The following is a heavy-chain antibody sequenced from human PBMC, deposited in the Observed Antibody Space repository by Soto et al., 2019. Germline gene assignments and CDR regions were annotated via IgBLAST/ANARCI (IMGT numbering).Heavy chain of an antibody. V-gene: IGHV1-18*01. Sequence: QGQLVQSGAEVKKPGASVKISCKASGYTFTSHGITLGRQAPEQGLEWTGWISAYKGRTDYAQRVQGRVTTTTDTSTSTAYMEVRTLTPDDTDVYYCARGVINDTFDIWGQGTMVTVSS. J-gene: IGHJ3*02. CDR3: ARGVINDTFDI. CDR1: GYTFTSHG. D-gene: IGHD3-10*01. CDR2: ISAYKGRT.